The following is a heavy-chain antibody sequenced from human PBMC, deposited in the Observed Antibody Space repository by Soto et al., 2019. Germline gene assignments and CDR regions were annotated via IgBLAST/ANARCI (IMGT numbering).Heavy chain of an antibody. Sequence: SETLSLTCAVYGGSFSGYYWSWIRQPPGKGLEWIGEINHSGSTNYNPSLKSRVTISVDTSKNQFSLKLGSVTAADTAVYYCARKRYDSSGYYPTYYYYYGIDVWGQGTTVTVSS. CDR3: ARKRYDSSGYYPTYYYYYGIDV. D-gene: IGHD3-22*01. CDR1: GGSFSGYY. V-gene: IGHV4-34*01. J-gene: IGHJ6*02. CDR2: INHSGST.